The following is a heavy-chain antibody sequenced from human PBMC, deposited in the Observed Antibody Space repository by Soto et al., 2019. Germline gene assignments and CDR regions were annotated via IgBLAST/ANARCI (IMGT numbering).Heavy chain of an antibody. CDR3: AGDGGGGYSYGPPSYYYYGMDV. J-gene: IGHJ6*02. V-gene: IGHV3-33*01. D-gene: IGHD5-18*01. CDR1: GFTFSSYG. CDR2: IWYDGSNK. Sequence: LRLSCAASGFTFSSYGMHWVRQAPGKGLEWVAVIWYDGSNKYYADSVKGRFTISRDNSKNTLYLQMNSLRAEDTAVYYCAGDGGGGYSYGPPSYYYYGMDVWGQGTTVTVSS.